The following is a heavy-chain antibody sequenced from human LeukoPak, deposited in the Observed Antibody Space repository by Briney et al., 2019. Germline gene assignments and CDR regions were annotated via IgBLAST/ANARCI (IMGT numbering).Heavy chain of an antibody. D-gene: IGHD4-17*01. V-gene: IGHV4-59*08. CDR2: IYYSGST. Sequence: SETLSLTCTVSGGSISSYYWSWIRQPPVKGLEWIGYIYYSGSTNYNPSLKSRVTISVDTSKNQFSLKLSSVTAADTAVYYCARHISKYGDFHFDLWGRGTLVTVSS. J-gene: IGHJ2*01. CDR3: ARHISKYGDFHFDL. CDR1: GGSISSYY.